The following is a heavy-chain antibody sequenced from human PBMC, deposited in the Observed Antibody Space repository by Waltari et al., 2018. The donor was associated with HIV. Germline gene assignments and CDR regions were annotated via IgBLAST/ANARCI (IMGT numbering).Heavy chain of an antibody. Sequence: QVQLVQSGAAVKKPGSSVKVSCKASGGTFSSYAISWVRQAPGQGLEWMGGIIPISGTTNYAQKFQGRVTITADEPTSTANMELNSLKSEDTAVYYCARLGRSRFLEWIPFDPWGQGTLVTVSS. CDR1: GGTFSSYA. CDR2: IIPISGTT. J-gene: IGHJ5*02. D-gene: IGHD3-3*01. V-gene: IGHV1-69*12. CDR3: ARLGRSRFLEWIPFDP.